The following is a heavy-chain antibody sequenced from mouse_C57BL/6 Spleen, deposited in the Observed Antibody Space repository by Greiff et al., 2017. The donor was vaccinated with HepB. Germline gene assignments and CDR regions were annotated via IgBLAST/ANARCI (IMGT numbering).Heavy chain of an antibody. CDR1: GYTFTSYW. CDR3: ASGGFYYDCDVLSPYAMDY. CDR2: INPSNGGT. V-gene: IGHV1-53*01. D-gene: IGHD2-4*01. J-gene: IGHJ4*01. Sequence: QVQLQQPGTELVKPGASVKLSCKASGYTFTSYWMHWVKQRPGQGLEWIGNINPSNGGTNYNEKFKSKATLTVDKSSSTAYMQLSSLTSEDSAVYYCASGGFYYDCDVLSPYAMDYWGQGTSVTVSS.